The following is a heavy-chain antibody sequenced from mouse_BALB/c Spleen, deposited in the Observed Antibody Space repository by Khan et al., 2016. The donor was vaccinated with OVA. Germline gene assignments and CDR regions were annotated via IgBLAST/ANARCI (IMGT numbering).Heavy chain of an antibody. Sequence: QVQLQQSGAELVKPGASVKMSCKASGYTFTSYTMHWVKQRPGQGLEWIGYINTCSGYTKYNQKFKDKATMTADKSSSTAYMQLSSLTSEDSAVYYCARKSTRASYWGQGTTLTVSS. CDR1: GYTFTSYT. J-gene: IGHJ2*01. CDR3: ARKSTRASY. V-gene: IGHV1-4*01. CDR2: INTCSGYT. D-gene: IGHD3-1*01.